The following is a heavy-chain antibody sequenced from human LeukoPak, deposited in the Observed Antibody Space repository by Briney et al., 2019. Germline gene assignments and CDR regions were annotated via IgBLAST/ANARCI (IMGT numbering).Heavy chain of an antibody. CDR1: GFTFSSYS. CDR2: ISSSSDTI. J-gene: IGHJ4*02. Sequence: PGGSLRLSCAASGFTFSSYSMNWVRQAPGKGLEWVSYISSSSDTIYYADSVKGRFTISRDNAKNSLYLQMNSLRDEDTAVYYCARSYDFWSGYRVYFDYWGQGTLVTVSS. D-gene: IGHD3-3*01. V-gene: IGHV3-48*02. CDR3: ARSYDFWSGYRVYFDY.